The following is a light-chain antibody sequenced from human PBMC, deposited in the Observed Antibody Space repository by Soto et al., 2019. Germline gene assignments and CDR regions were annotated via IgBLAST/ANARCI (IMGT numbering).Light chain of an antibody. V-gene: IGLV2-14*01. J-gene: IGLJ2*01. CDR2: DVS. CDR3: SSYTSRSTLA. Sequence: QSVLTQPASVSGSPGQSITISCTGTSSDVGGYNYVSWYQQHPGKAPKLMIYDVSDRPSGVSNRFSGSKSGNTASLTTSGLQAEDEADYYCSSYTSRSTLAFGGGTKLTVL. CDR1: SSDVGGYNY.